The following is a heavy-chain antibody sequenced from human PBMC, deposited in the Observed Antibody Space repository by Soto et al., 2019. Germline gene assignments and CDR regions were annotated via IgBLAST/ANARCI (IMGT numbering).Heavy chain of an antibody. CDR1: GGTFSSYA. Sequence: QVQLVQSGAEMKKPGSSVKVSCKASGGTFSSYAISWVRQAPGQGLEWMGGIIPIFDAADNAQKFQGRVTITADESTNTAYMELSSLRSEDTAVYYCAGHSSGVPGYYYGMDVWGQGTTVTVSS. J-gene: IGHJ6*02. CDR2: IIPIFDAA. V-gene: IGHV1-69*12. D-gene: IGHD3-22*01. CDR3: AGHSSGVPGYYYGMDV.